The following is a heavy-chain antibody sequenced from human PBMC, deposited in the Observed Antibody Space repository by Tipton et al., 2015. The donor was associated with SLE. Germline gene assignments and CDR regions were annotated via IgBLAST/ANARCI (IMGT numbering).Heavy chain of an antibody. Sequence: TLSLTCTVSGGSISSYYWSWIRQPAGKGLEWIGRIYTSGSTNYNPSLKSRVTISVDTSKNQFSLKLSSVTAADTAVYYCARRWDDGSYPYFDYWGQGTLVTVSS. V-gene: IGHV4-4*07. D-gene: IGHD1-26*01. J-gene: IGHJ4*02. CDR1: GGSISSYY. CDR3: ARRWDDGSYPYFDY. CDR2: IYTSGST.